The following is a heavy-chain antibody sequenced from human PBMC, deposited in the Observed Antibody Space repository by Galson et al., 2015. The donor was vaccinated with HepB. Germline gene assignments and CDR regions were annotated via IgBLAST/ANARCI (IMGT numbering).Heavy chain of an antibody. CDR2: IYSGGST. CDR3: ARDRYDFWSGHWFDP. CDR1: GFTVSSNY. D-gene: IGHD3-3*01. V-gene: IGHV3-53*01. Sequence: SLRLSCAASGFTVSSNYMSWVRQAPGKGLEWVSVIYSGGSTYYADSVKGRFTISRDNSKNTLYLQMNSLRAGDTAVYYCARDRYDFWSGHWFDPWGQGTLVTVSS. J-gene: IGHJ5*02.